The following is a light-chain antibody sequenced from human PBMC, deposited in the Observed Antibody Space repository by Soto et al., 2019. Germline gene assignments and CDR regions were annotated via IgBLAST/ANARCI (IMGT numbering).Light chain of an antibody. CDR2: GAS. V-gene: IGKV3-15*01. CDR1: QSVSSN. CDR3: QQYNNWPLYT. J-gene: IGKJ2*01. Sequence: EIVMTQSPAILSVSPGERATLSCRASQSVSSNLAWYQHKPGQAPRLLIYGASTRATGVPGRFRGSGSGTEFTLTISSLQSEDFAVYYCQQYNNWPLYTFGQGTKVDIK.